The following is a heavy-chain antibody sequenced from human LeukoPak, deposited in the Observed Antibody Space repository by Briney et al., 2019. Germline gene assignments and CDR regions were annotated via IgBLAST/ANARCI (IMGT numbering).Heavy chain of an antibody. CDR3: ASIGDGDNY. J-gene: IGHJ4*02. CDR1: GGTFSSYA. V-gene: IGHV1-69*13. CDR2: IIPIFGAA. Sequence: ASVQVSCKASGGTFSSYAISWVRQAPGQGLEWMGGIIPIFGAANYAQKFQGRVTITADESTSTAYMELSSLRSEDTAVYYCASIGDGDNYWGQGTLVTVSS. D-gene: IGHD4-17*01.